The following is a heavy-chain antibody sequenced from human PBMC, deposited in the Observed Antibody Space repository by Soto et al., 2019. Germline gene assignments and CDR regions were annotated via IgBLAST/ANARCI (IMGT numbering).Heavy chain of an antibody. Sequence: QQRGSLRLSCAASGFTFSSYWMHWVRQAPGKGLVWVSRIKSDGSGTYYADSVKGRLTISRDNAKNTLYLQMNSLRAEDTAVYYCARGDGDYYDGNGYLGRHWGQGTLVTVAS. CDR3: ARGDGDYYDGNGYLGRH. CDR2: IKSDGSGT. D-gene: IGHD3-22*01. V-gene: IGHV3-74*01. J-gene: IGHJ4*02. CDR1: GFTFSSYW.